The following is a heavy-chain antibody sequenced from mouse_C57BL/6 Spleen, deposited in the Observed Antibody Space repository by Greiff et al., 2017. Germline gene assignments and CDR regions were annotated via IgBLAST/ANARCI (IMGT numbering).Heavy chain of an antibody. D-gene: IGHD1-1*01. CDR3: ASYGSSYFDY. CDR2: IYPGDGDT. J-gene: IGHJ2*01. V-gene: IGHV1-82*01. CDR1: GYAFSSSW. Sequence: VMLVESGPELVKPGASVKISCKASGYAFSSSWMNWVKQRPGKGLEWIGRIYPGDGDTNYNGKFKGKATLTADKSSSTAYMQLSSLTSEDSAVYFCASYGSSYFDYWGQGTTLTVSS.